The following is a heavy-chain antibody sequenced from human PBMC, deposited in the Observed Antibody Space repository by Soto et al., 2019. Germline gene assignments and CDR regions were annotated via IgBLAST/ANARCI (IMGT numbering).Heavy chain of an antibody. J-gene: IGHJ6*02. D-gene: IGHD3-10*01. CDR3: ARDHTMVRGYGLDV. Sequence: EVQLVESGGGLVQPGGSLRLSCAASGFTFSDHYMDWVRQAPGKGLEWVGRSRNKANSYSTEYAASVKGRFTISRDESRNELYLQMNSLKIEDTAVYYCARDHTMVRGYGLDVWGQGTTVTVSS. CDR1: GFTFSDHY. V-gene: IGHV3-72*01. CDR2: SRNKANSYST.